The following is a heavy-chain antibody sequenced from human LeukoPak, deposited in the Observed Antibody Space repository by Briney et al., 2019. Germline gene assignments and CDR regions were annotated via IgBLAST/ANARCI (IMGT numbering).Heavy chain of an antibody. Sequence: GGSLRLSCAASGFTFSNYWMNWVRQAPGKGLVWVSRINTDLSSTSYADSVKGRFTISRDNAKNTVYLQMNSLRVEDTAVYYCARVGYCSSGICYGMDVWGPGTTVSVSS. V-gene: IGHV3-74*01. D-gene: IGHD2-2*01. J-gene: IGHJ6*02. CDR3: ARVGYCSSGICYGMDV. CDR1: GFTFSNYW. CDR2: INTDLSST.